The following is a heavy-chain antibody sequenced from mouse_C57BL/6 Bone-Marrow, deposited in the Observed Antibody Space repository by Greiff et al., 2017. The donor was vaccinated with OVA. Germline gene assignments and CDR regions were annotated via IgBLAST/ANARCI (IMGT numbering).Heavy chain of an antibody. CDR3: ASHRWLLQYYAMDY. Sequence: QVQLQQPGAELVKPGASVKLSCKASGYTFTSYWMHWVKQRPGRGLEWIGRIDPNSGGTKYNEKFKSKATLTVDKPSSTAYMQLSSLTSEDSAVYYCASHRWLLQYYAMDYWGQGTSVTVSS. V-gene: IGHV1-72*01. D-gene: IGHD2-3*01. J-gene: IGHJ4*01. CDR1: GYTFTSYW. CDR2: IDPNSGGT.